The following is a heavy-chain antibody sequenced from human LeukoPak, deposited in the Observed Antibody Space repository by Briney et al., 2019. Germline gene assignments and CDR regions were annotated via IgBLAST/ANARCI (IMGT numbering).Heavy chain of an antibody. D-gene: IGHD1-26*01. CDR2: INPSGGST. Sequence: GASVKVSCKASGYTFTSYYMHWVRQAPGQGLEWMGIINPSGGSTSYAQKFQGRLTMTRDMSTSTVYMELSSLRSEDTAVYYCARVSTQWDAAFDPWGQGTLVTVSS. J-gene: IGHJ5*02. CDR1: GYTFTSYY. V-gene: IGHV1-46*01. CDR3: ARVSTQWDAAFDP.